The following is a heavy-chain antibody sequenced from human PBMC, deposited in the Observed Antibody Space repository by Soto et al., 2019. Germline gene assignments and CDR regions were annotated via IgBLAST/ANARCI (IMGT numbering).Heavy chain of an antibody. CDR2: IKEDGSEK. CDR3: ARDWYHAFDI. D-gene: IGHD6-13*01. J-gene: IGHJ3*02. CDR1: GFTFSSEW. Sequence: EVPLVESGGGLVQPGGSLRLSCVASGFTFSSEWMSWVRQAPGKGPEWVANIKEDGSEKYYVDSVKGRFTISRNNAKNSLYLQMNSLRAEDTAMYYCARDWYHAFDIWGQGTMVTVSS. V-gene: IGHV3-7*01.